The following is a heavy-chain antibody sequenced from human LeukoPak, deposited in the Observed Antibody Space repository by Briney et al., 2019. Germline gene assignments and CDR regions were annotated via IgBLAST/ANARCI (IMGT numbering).Heavy chain of an antibody. CDR2: ISFDGSNK. V-gene: IGHV3-30*02. CDR3: AKDHRVYDNSAFLDF. Sequence: PGGSLRLSCAASGFTFSNYGMYWVRQAPGKGLEWVTFISFDGSNKYYADSVKGRFTISRDNSKNTLYLQMNSLRAEDTAVYYCAKDHRVYDNSAFLDFWGQGTLVTVSS. CDR1: GFTFSNYG. D-gene: IGHD3-22*01. J-gene: IGHJ4*02.